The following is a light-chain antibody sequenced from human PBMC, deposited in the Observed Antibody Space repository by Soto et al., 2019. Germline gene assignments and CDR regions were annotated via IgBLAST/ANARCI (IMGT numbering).Light chain of an antibody. J-gene: IGKJ4*01. CDR3: QQYENYPLT. Sequence: DIQMTQSPSSLSASLGDSVTIXXRASQGISSWLAWYQQKPEKAPKSXIYAASSLQSGVPSRFSGSGSGTEFTLTISNLQPDDFATYYCQQYENYPLTFGGGTKVDIK. CDR2: AAS. CDR1: QGISSW. V-gene: IGKV1D-16*01.